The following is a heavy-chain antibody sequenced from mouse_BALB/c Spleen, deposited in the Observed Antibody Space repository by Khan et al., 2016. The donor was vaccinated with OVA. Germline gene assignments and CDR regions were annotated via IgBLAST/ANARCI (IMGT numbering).Heavy chain of an antibody. CDR1: GYTFTNYG. D-gene: IGHD1-1*01. CDR3: AGGNYYGSNSWFAY. CDR2: INTNTGEP. Sequence: QIQLVQSGPELKKPGETVKISCKASGYTFTNYGINWVKQAPGKGLKWMGWINTNTGEPTYAEEFKGRFAFSLDTSASTAYLQLNNLKNEDTATYCCAGGNYYGSNSWFAYWGQGTLVTVSA. V-gene: IGHV9-3*02. J-gene: IGHJ3*01.